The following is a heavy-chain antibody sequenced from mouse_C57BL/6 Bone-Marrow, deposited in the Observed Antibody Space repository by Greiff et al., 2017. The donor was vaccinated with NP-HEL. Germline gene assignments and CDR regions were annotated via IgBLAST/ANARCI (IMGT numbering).Heavy chain of an antibody. CDR2: INPNYGTT. V-gene: IGHV1-39*01. J-gene: IGHJ1*03. CDR3: ARYYGSPYWYFDV. CDR1: GYSFTDYN. Sequence: VHVKQSGPELVKPGASVKISCKASGYSFTDYNMNWVKQSNGKSLEWIGVINPNYGTTSYNQKFKGKATLTVDQSSSTAYMQLNSLTSEDSAVYYCARYYGSPYWYFDVWGTGTTVTVSS. D-gene: IGHD1-1*01.